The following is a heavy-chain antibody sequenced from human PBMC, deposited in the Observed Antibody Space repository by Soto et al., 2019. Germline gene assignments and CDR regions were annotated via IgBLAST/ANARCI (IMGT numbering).Heavy chain of an antibody. Sequence: SVKVSWKASGFAFTISAVQWVRQARGQRLEWIRGIVLSSGTANYAQKFQGRVTITADESTSTAYMELSSLRSEDTAVYYCARAPPWGIAAAGTSPRYYGMDVWGQGTTVTVSS. CDR1: GFAFTISA. CDR3: ARAPPWGIAAAGTSPRYYGMDV. CDR2: IVLSSGTA. J-gene: IGHJ6*02. V-gene: IGHV1-58*01. D-gene: IGHD6-13*01.